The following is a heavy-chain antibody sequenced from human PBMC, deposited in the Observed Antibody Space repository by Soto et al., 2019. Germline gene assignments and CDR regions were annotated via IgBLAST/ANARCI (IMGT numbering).Heavy chain of an antibody. Sequence: HPGGSLRLSCAASGFTFSSYAMSWVRRAPGKGLEWVSAISGSGGSTYYADSVKGRFTISRDNSKNTLYLQMNSLRAEDTAVYYCAKSPITMIVVVDPLYYFDYWGQGTLVTVSS. D-gene: IGHD3-22*01. J-gene: IGHJ4*02. CDR2: ISGSGGST. CDR3: AKSPITMIVVVDPLYYFDY. CDR1: GFTFSSYA. V-gene: IGHV3-23*01.